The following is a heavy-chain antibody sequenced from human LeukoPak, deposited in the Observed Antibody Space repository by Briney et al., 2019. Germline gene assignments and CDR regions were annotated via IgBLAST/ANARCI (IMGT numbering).Heavy chain of an antibody. J-gene: IGHJ4*02. CDR1: GFTFSSYA. Sequence: GGSLRLSCAAPGFTFSSYAMHWVRQAPGKGLEWVAVISYDGSNKYYADSVKGRFTISRDNSKNTLYLQMNSLRAEDTAVYYCARDWELLRLDYWGQGTWSPSPQ. V-gene: IGHV3-30*04. CDR3: ARDWELLRLDY. CDR2: ISYDGSNK. D-gene: IGHD1-26*01.